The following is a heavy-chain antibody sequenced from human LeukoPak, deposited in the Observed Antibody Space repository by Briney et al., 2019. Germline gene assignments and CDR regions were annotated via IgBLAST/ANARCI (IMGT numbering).Heavy chain of an antibody. CDR3: VREGHNNDISLYIHD. CDR2: LSYDGRKT. Sequence: GGSLRLSCAAFGFSLSYSALHTVRQAPGKGLEWVAVLSYDGRKTYYADSVKGRFTISRDNSKNTLYLQMNSLRAEDTAVYYCVREGHNNDISLYIHDWGQGTLVTVSS. CDR1: GFSLSYSA. J-gene: IGHJ4*02. V-gene: IGHV3-30*04. D-gene: IGHD3-16*02.